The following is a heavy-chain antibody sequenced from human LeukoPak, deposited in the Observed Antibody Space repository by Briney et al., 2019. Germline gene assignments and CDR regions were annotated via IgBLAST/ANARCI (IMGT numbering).Heavy chain of an antibody. J-gene: IGHJ4*02. CDR1: GGSISRGGYH. Sequence: SETLSLTCAVSGGSISRGGYHWIWIPQPPGKGLEWIGYIYHSGSTYYNPSLKSRVTISVDRSKNQFSLKLSSVTAADTAVYYCARARYYGSGSYWQYYFDYWGQGTLVTVSS. CDR2: IYHSGST. CDR3: ARARYYGSGSYWQYYFDY. V-gene: IGHV4-30-2*01. D-gene: IGHD3-10*01.